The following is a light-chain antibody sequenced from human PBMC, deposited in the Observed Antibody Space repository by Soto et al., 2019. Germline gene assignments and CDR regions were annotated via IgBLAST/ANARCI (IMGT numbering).Light chain of an antibody. V-gene: IGLV2-14*01. J-gene: IGLJ1*01. Sequence: QSVLTQPASVSGSSGQSITISCTGTSGDIGSYNRVSWYQQHPGKAPKLIIYEVTDRPSGVSNRFSGSKSGNTASLTISGLQAEDEAEYYCSSYTNINTRACVFGTGTKV. CDR3: SSYTNINTRACV. CDR2: EVT. CDR1: SGDIGSYNR.